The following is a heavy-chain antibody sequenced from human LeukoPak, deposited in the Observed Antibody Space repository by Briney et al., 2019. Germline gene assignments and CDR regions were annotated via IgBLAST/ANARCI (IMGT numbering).Heavy chain of an antibody. D-gene: IGHD3-10*01. CDR1: GFTFSNAW. CDR3: TTSRLWFGELPFDY. Sequence: PGGSLRLSCAASGFTFSNAWMSWVRQAPGKGLEWVGRIKSKTDGGTTDYAAPVKGRFTISRDDSKNTLYLQMNSLKTEDTAVYYCTTSRLWFGELPFDYWGQGTLVTVSS. J-gene: IGHJ4*02. CDR2: IKSKTDGGTT. V-gene: IGHV3-15*01.